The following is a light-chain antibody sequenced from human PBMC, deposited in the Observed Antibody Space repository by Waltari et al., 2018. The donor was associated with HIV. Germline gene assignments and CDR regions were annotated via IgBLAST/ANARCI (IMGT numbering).Light chain of an antibody. J-gene: IGLJ1*01. CDR1: SSDVGGYNY. Sequence: QSALTQPASVSGSPGQSITLPCTGTSSDVGGYNYVSWYQQHPGKVPKLMIYDVSNRPSGVSNRFSGSKSGNTASLTISGLQAEDEADYYCSSYTSSSSYVFGTGTKVTVL. V-gene: IGLV2-14*01. CDR2: DVS. CDR3: SSYTSSSSYV.